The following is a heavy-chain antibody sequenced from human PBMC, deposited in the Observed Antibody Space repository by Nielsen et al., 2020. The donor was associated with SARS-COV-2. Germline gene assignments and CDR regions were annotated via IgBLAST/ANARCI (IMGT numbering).Heavy chain of an antibody. CDR2: IKQDGSEK. V-gene: IGHV3-7*01. CDR3: ARRYCSGGSCYNRYYYYYMDV. CDR1: GFTFSSYW. J-gene: IGHJ6*03. Sequence: GESLKISCAASGFTFSSYWMSWVRQAPGKGLEWVANIKQDGSEKYYVDSVKGRFTISRDNAKNSLYLQMNSLRAEDTAVYYCARRYCSGGSCYNRYYYYYMDVWGKGTTVTVSS. D-gene: IGHD2-15*01.